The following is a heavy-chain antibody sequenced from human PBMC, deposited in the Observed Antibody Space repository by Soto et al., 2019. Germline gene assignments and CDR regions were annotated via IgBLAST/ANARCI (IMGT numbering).Heavy chain of an antibody. Sequence: EVQLLESGGGLVQPGGSLRLSCAASGFTFSSYAMSWVRQAPGKGLEWVSAISGSGGSTYYADSVKGRFTISRDNTKNTLYRQMNSLRAEDTAVYDCAKERNRSSGWYTAYWYFDLWGRGTLVTVAS. D-gene: IGHD6-19*01. J-gene: IGHJ2*01. CDR3: AKERNRSSGWYTAYWYFDL. CDR1: GFTFSSYA. CDR2: ISGSGGST. V-gene: IGHV3-23*01.